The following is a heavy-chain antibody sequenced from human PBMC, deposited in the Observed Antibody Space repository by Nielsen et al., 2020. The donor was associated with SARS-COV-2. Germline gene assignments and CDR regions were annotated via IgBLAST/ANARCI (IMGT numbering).Heavy chain of an antibody. J-gene: IGHJ4*02. D-gene: IGHD4-17*01. V-gene: IGHV3-9*01. CDR2: ISWNSGSI. CDR1: GFTFDDYA. Sequence: SLKISCAASGFTFDDYAMHWVRQAPGKGLEWVSGISWNSGSIGYADSVKGRFTISRDNAKNSLYLQMNSLRAEDTALYYCAGHGDYVAYWGQGTLVTFSS. CDR3: AGHGDYVAY.